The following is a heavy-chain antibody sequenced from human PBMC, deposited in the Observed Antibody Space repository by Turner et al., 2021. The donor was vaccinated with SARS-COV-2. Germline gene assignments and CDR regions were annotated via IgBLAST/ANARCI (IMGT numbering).Heavy chain of an antibody. CDR2: IIPIFDTE. D-gene: IGHD5-12*01. Sequence: QVQPVQSGAEAKKPGSSVYISCKASGGTFSSYALSRVRQAPGQGLEWSGWIIPIFDTENDAQKCQGRVTSTADESTSTDYMELSSMRSEDTAVYDWARAWFYPLGGYEGLDYWGQGTLVTVSS. CDR3: ARAWFYPLGGYEGLDY. J-gene: IGHJ4*02. CDR1: GGTFSSYA. V-gene: IGHV1-69*01.